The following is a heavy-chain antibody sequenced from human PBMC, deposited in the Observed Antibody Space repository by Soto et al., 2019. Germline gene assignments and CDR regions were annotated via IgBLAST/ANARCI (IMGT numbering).Heavy chain of an antibody. Sequence: QVQLVQSGAEVKKPGSSVKVSCKASGGSFRRYAISWVRQAPGQGLEWMGGILPIFGSPSHAHKFQGRATITADESTSTAYLELTSLTSEDTAMYYCVFGDCTSTSCSYYFYGLDVWGQGTTVTVSS. J-gene: IGHJ6*02. CDR2: ILPIFGSP. V-gene: IGHV1-69*01. CDR1: GGSFRRYA. CDR3: VFGDCTSTSCSYYFYGLDV. D-gene: IGHD2-2*01.